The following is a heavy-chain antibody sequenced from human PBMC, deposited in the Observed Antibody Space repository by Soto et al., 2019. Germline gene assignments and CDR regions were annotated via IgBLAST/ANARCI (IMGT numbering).Heavy chain of an antibody. D-gene: IGHD2-2*01. CDR2: ISSSSSYI. CDR1: GFTFSSYS. V-gene: IGHV3-21*01. J-gene: IGHJ6*02. CDR3: ARPYQLPYYYYYYGMDV. Sequence: LRLSCAASGFTFSSYSMNWVRQAPGKGLEWVSSISSSSSYIYYADSVKGRFTISRDNAKNSLYLQMNSLRAEDTAVYYCARPYQLPYYYYYYGMDVWGQGTTVTVSS.